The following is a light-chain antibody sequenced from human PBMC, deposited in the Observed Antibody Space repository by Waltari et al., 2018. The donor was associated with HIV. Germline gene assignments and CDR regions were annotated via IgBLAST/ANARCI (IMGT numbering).Light chain of an antibody. CDR3: QSADTSGTRV. CDR2: KDT. V-gene: IGLV3-25*03. Sequence: SFELTQPPSVSVSPGQTAKITCSGDAFAKQYTYWYQQKPGQAPVVVIYKDTERHSGIPERFSGSSSGTTVTLTISGVQAEDEADYYCQSADTSGTRVFGSGTKVTVL. J-gene: IGLJ1*01. CDR1: AFAKQY.